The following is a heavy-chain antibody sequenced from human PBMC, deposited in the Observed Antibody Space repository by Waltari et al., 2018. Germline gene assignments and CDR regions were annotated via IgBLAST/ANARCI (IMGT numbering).Heavy chain of an antibody. CDR3: ARASGIKDAFDI. CDR1: GGTFSSYA. D-gene: IGHD3-16*01. CDR2: IMPILGTA. J-gene: IGHJ3*02. Sequence: QVQLVQSGAEVKKPGSSVKVSCKASGGTFSSYAINWVRQAPGQELEWMGGIMPILGTANYAQKFQGRVTITADESTSTAYMELSSLRSEDTAVYYCARASGIKDAFDIWGQGTMVTVSS. V-gene: IGHV1-69*13.